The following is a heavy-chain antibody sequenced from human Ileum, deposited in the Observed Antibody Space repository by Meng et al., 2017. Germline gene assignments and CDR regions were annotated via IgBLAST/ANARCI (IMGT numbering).Heavy chain of an antibody. CDR3: AKDLDIAVAGTYY. CDR1: GFTFSSYA. J-gene: IGHJ4*02. V-gene: IGHV3-23*01. CDR2: ISGSGGST. D-gene: IGHD6-19*01. Sequence: GESLKISCAASGFTFSSYAMSWVRQAPGKGLEWVSAISGSGGSTYYADSVKGRFTISRDNSKNTLYLQMNSLRAEDTAVYYCAKDLDIAVAGTYYWGQGALVTVSS.